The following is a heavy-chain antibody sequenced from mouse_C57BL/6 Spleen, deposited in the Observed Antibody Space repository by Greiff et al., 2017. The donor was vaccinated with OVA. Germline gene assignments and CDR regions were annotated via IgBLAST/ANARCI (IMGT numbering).Heavy chain of an antibody. V-gene: IGHV3-1*01. Sequence: VQLQQSGPGMVKPSQSLSLTCTVTGYSITSGYDWHWIRHFPGNKLEWMGYISYSGSTNYNPSLKSRISITHDTSKNHFFLKLNSVTTEDTATYYCARWYYGSRYFDVWGTGTTVTVSS. CDR2: ISYSGST. CDR3: ARWYYGSRYFDV. CDR1: GYSITSGYD. D-gene: IGHD1-1*01. J-gene: IGHJ1*03.